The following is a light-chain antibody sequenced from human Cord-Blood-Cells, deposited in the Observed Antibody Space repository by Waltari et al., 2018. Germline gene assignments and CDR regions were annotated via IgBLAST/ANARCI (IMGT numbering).Light chain of an antibody. J-gene: IGLJ2*01. CDR2: DVS. Sequence: QSALTQPASVSGSPGQSITISCTGTSSDVGGYNYVSWYQQHPGKAPKLTIYDVSNRPSGVSNRFAGSKYGNTASLTISGLQAEDEADYYCSSYTSSSTLVVFSGGTKLTVL. CDR1: SSDVGGYNY. CDR3: SSYTSSSTLVV. V-gene: IGLV2-14*01.